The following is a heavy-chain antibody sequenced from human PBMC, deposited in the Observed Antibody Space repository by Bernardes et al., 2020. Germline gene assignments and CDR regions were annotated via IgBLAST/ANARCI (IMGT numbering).Heavy chain of an antibody. CDR2: ISGSGDNT. D-gene: IGHD3-16*01. Sequence: GGSLRLSCAASGFTFSRYAMSWVRQAPGKGLEWVSTISGSGDNTYYADSVKGRFTISRDNPKNTLYLQMNSLRAEDTAVYYCAIPHLGYAYAYYDYWGQGTLVTVSS. CDR3: AIPHLGYAYAYYDY. V-gene: IGHV3-23*01. CDR1: GFTFSRYA. J-gene: IGHJ4*02.